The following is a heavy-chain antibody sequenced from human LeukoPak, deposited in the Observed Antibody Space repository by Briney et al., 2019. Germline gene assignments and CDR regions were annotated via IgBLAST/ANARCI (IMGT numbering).Heavy chain of an antibody. D-gene: IGHD3-16*01. V-gene: IGHV1-2*02. Sequence: GASVKVSCKASGYTFTGYYMHWVRQAPGQGLEWMGWINPNSGGTNYAQKFQGRVTMTRDTSISTAYMELSRLRSDDTAVYYCARNGGPRMSAFDIWGQGTMVTVSS. J-gene: IGHJ3*02. CDR2: INPNSGGT. CDR1: GYTFTGYY. CDR3: ARNGGPRMSAFDI.